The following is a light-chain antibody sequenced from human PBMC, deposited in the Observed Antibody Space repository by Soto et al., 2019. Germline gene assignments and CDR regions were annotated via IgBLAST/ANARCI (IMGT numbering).Light chain of an antibody. CDR3: QQSASWPWT. CDR1: QGISNF. J-gene: IGKJ1*01. Sequence: EIVMTQSPATLSVSPGERATLSCRASQGISNFLAWYQQKPGQAPRLLISGASTRASGIPTRFSGSGSGTDFTLTISSLQSEDLAVYYFQQSASWPWTFGQGTKVEIK. V-gene: IGKV3-15*01. CDR2: GAS.